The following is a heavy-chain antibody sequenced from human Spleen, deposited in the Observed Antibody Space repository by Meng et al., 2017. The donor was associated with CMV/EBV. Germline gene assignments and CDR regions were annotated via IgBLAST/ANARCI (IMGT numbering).Heavy chain of an antibody. Sequence: ESLKISCAASGFTFSDYYMSWIRQPPGKGLEWIGEINHSGSTNYNPSLKSRVTISVDTSKNQFSLKLSSVTAADTAVYYCARHLLEWLFGPTSPVYYYYGMDVWGQGTTVTVSS. J-gene: IGHJ6*02. CDR3: ARHLLEWLFGPTSPVYYYYGMDV. V-gene: IGHV4-34*01. CDR1: GFTFSDYY. D-gene: IGHD3-3*01. CDR2: INHSGST.